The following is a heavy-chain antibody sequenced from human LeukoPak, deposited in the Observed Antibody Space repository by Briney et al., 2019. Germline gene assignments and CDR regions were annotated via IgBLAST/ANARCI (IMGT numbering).Heavy chain of an antibody. V-gene: IGHV5-51*01. J-gene: IGHJ4*02. Sequence: GESSKISCKGSGYTFSSYWIGWVRQMPGKGLEWMGIIYPGDSESKYNPSLQGQVTISADKSISTAYLQWSSLKASDTAIYYCARIEGSTFDYWGQGTLVSVSS. CDR2: IYPGDSES. CDR1: GYTFSSYW. CDR3: ARIEGSTFDY.